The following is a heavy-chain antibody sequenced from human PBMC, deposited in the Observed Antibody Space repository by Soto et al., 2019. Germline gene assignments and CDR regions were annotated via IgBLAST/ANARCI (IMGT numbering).Heavy chain of an antibody. CDR1: GGSISSSSYY. V-gene: IGHV4-39*01. J-gene: IGHJ5*02. D-gene: IGHD3-3*01. CDR2: IYYSGST. CDR3: ARQGVNYDFWSVSGFDP. Sequence: SETLSLTCTVSGGSISSSSYYWGWIRQPPGKGLEWIGSIYYSGSTYYNPSLKSRVTISVDTSKNQFSLKLSSVTAADTAVYYCARQGVNYDFWSVSGFDPWGQGTLVPVS.